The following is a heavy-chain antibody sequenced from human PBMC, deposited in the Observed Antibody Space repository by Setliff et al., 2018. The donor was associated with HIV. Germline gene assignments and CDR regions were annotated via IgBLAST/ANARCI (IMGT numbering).Heavy chain of an antibody. CDR1: GGTFSSYA. Sequence: SVKVSCKASGGTFSSYAISWVRQAPGQGLEWMGGIIPIFGTANYAQKFQGRVTITADESTSTAYMELSSLRSEDTAVYYCATVSYGSGRYLLRPYYYMDVWGKGTTVTVSS. D-gene: IGHD3-10*01. CDR2: IIPIFGTA. CDR3: ATVSYGSGRYLLRPYYYMDV. V-gene: IGHV1-69*13. J-gene: IGHJ6*03.